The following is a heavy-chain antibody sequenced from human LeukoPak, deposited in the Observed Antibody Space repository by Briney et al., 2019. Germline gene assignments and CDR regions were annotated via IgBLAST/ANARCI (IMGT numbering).Heavy chain of an antibody. CDR1: GGSISRGSYY. V-gene: IGHV4-61*02. D-gene: IGHD3-3*01. Sequence: PSQTLSLTCTVSGGSISRGSYYWRWLRQPAGKGLEWIGRIYTSGSTNYNPSLKSRVTISVDTSKNQFSLKLSSVTAADTAVYYCARDPDDVGVGYWGQGTLVTVSS. J-gene: IGHJ4*02. CDR2: IYTSGST. CDR3: ARDPDDVGVGY.